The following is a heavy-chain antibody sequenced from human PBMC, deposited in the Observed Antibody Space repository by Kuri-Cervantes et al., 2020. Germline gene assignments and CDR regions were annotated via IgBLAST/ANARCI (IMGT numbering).Heavy chain of an antibody. V-gene: IGHV1-69*06. CDR3: ARDSEITATDRQFDY. D-gene: IGHD5-18*01. CDR1: GFTLTAYY. J-gene: IGHJ4*02. CDR2: IIPIFGTA. Sequence: SVKVSCKASGFTLTAYYMYWVRQAPGQGLEWMGGIIPIFGTANYAQKFQGRVTITADKSTSTAYMELSSLRSEDTAVYYCARDSEITATDRQFDYWGQGTLVTVSS.